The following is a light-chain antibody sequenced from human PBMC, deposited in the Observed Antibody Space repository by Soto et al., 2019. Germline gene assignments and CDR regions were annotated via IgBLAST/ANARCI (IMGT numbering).Light chain of an antibody. CDR2: DAS. V-gene: IGKV3-11*01. J-gene: IGKJ4*01. CDR1: QSVSSY. Sequence: EIVLTQSPATLSLSPGERATLSCRASQSVSSYLAWYQQKPGQAPRLLIYDASERATGIPARFSGSGSGTDFTLTISSLEPEDFAVYYCQQRSDWPPGGFGGGTKVDIK. CDR3: QQRSDWPPGG.